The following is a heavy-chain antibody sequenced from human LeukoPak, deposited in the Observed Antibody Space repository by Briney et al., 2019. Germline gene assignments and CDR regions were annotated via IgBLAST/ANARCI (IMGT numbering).Heavy chain of an antibody. D-gene: IGHD5-18*01. V-gene: IGHV1-18*01. J-gene: IGHJ4*02. Sequence: ASVKVSCKASGYTFTSYGISWVRQAPGQGLEWMGWISAYNGNTNYAQKFQGRATLTTDTFTSTVYMELRSLRSDDTAVYYCARRGSVDTPMSNWEWWYWGQGTLVTVSS. CDR2: ISAYNGNT. CDR3: ARRGSVDTPMSNWEWWY. CDR1: GYTFTSYG.